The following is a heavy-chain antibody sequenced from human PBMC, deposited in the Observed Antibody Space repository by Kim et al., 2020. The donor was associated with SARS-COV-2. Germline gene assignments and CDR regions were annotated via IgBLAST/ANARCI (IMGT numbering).Heavy chain of an antibody. V-gene: IGHV3-23*01. D-gene: IGHD3-9*01. CDR3: AKGHTELRYFDWLVSPGGLSSYYYGMDV. CDR2: ISGSGGST. J-gene: IGHJ6*02. CDR1: GFTFSSYA. Sequence: GGSLRLSCAASGFTFSSYAMSWVRQAPGKGLEWVSAISGSGGSTYYADSVKGRFTISRDNSKNTLYLQMNSLRAEDTAVYYCAKGHTELRYFDWLVSPGGLSSYYYGMDVWGQGTTVTVSS.